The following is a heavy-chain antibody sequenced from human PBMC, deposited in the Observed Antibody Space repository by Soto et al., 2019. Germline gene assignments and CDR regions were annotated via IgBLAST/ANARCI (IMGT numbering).Heavy chain of an antibody. J-gene: IGHJ4*02. CDR2: ISSSSSYI. Sequence: GGSLRLSCAASGFTFSSYSMNWVRQAPGKGLEWVSSISSSSSYIYYADSVKGRFTISRDNAKNSLYLQMNSLRAEDTAVYYCARNSGYCSGGSCYKYHYFDYWGQGTLVTVSS. CDR1: GFTFSSYS. D-gene: IGHD2-15*01. CDR3: ARNSGYCSGGSCYKYHYFDY. V-gene: IGHV3-21*01.